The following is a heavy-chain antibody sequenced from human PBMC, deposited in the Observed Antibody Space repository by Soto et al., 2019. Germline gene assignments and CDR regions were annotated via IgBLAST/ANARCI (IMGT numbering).Heavy chain of an antibody. CDR1: GFSVSSNY. D-gene: IGHD1-26*01. CDR3: ARHRHPRGTVGATSPLDP. Sequence: GGSLRLSCAISGFSVSSNYLSWVRQAPGKGLEWVSVHYSGVSTYYADSMQGRFTISRDKSNNTLYLQMRRVRAEDTAVYFCARHRHPRGTVGATSPLDPWGQGTQVTVSS. J-gene: IGHJ5*02. V-gene: IGHV3-53*01. CDR2: HYSGVST.